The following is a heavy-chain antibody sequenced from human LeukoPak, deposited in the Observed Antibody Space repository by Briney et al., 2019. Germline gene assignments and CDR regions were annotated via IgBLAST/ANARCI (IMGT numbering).Heavy chain of an antibody. CDR1: GFTFSSYA. CDR3: SKDRHGVIRAFDI. D-gene: IGHD3-16*01. V-gene: IGHV3-23*01. CDR2: ISGSGGST. Sequence: GGSLRLSCAASGFTFSSYAMSWVRQAPGKGLEWVSAISGSGGSTYYADSVKGRFTISRDNSKNTLYLQMNSLRVEDTAVYYCSKDRHGVIRAFDIWGQGTMVTVSS. J-gene: IGHJ3*02.